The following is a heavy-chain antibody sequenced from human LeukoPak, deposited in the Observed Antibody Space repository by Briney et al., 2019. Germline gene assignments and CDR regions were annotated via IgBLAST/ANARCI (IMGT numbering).Heavy chain of an antibody. CDR1: GITFNTYA. Sequence: GGSLRLSCEVSGITFNTYAMSWFRQAPGRGLNWVSGISGGGNTTYYTDSVKGRFAIYRDNSRNTLYLQMISLRAEDTAVYFCAKGWATVPNDYWGQGTLVTVSS. CDR3: AKGWATVPNDY. J-gene: IGHJ4*02. CDR2: ISGGGNTT. D-gene: IGHD4-17*01. V-gene: IGHV3-23*01.